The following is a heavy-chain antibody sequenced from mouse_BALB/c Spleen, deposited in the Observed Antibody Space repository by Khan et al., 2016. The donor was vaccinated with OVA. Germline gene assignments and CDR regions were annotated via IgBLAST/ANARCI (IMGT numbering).Heavy chain of an antibody. CDR1: GFSLTNYG. CDR2: IWSDGST. Sequence: QMQLEESGPGLVAPSQSLSITCTISGFSLTNYGVHWIRQPPGKGLEWLVVIWSDGSTTYNSALKSRLTITKDNSKSQVFLQMNSLQTDDTAIYFCARQPYYNYNIMDYWGQGTSVTVSS. J-gene: IGHJ4*01. CDR3: ARQPYYNYNIMDY. V-gene: IGHV2-6-1*01. D-gene: IGHD2-12*01.